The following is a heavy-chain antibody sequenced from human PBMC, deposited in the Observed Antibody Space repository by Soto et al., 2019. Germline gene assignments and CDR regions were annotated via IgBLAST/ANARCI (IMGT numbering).Heavy chain of an antibody. CDR2: IYSGGTI. D-gene: IGHD5-12*01. CDR3: HGYGY. V-gene: IGHV3-53*01. Sequence: EVQVVESGGGLVQPGGSLRLSCAVSGFTVTINYMSWVRQAPGKGLEWVSVIYSGGTIYCANSVKGRFTISRDTSKNTLYLQMNSLRGDDTAVYYCHGYGYWGQGTLVTVSS. CDR1: GFTVTINY. J-gene: IGHJ4*02.